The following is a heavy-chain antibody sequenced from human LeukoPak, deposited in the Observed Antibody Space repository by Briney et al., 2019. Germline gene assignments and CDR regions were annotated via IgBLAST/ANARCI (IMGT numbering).Heavy chain of an antibody. J-gene: IGHJ4*02. Sequence: PSETLSLTCSVYGGSFSGYYWSWIRQPPGKGLEWIGEINHSGSTNYNPSLKSRVTISVDTSKNQFSLKLSSVTAADTAVYYCARQLKHLYYYDSSGYYFDYWGQGTLVAVSP. V-gene: IGHV4-34*01. CDR2: INHSGST. CDR1: GGSFSGYY. CDR3: ARQLKHLYYYDSSGYYFDY. D-gene: IGHD3-22*01.